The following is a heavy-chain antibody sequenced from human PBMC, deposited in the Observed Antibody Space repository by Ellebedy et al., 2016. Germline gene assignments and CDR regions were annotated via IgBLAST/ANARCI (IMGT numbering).Heavy chain of an antibody. V-gene: IGHV3-33*01. CDR3: ARDDSLEVGIDYYGMDV. Sequence: GESLKISCAASGFTFSSYGMHWVRQAPGKELEWVAVIWYDGSNKYYADSVKGRFTISRDNSKNTLYLQMNSLRAEDTAVYYCARDDSLEVGIDYYGMDVWGQGTTVTVSS. CDR1: GFTFSSYG. CDR2: IWYDGSNK. D-gene: IGHD2-21*01. J-gene: IGHJ6*02.